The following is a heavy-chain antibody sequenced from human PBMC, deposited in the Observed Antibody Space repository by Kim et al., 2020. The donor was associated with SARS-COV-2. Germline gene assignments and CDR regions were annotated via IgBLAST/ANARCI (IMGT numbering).Heavy chain of an antibody. D-gene: IGHD3-3*01. CDR3: AREFGVPGAINANWLDP. V-gene: IGHV7-4-1*02. CDR2: IDTNTGNP. CDR1: GYRFSHDG. J-gene: IGHJ5*02. Sequence: ASVKVSCKAFGYRFSHDGMNWVRQAPGQGLEWMGWIDTNTGNPTYAEGFRGRFVFSLDTSVSTAYLQINNLKAEDTATYYCAREFGVPGAINANWLDPWGQGTLVTVCS.